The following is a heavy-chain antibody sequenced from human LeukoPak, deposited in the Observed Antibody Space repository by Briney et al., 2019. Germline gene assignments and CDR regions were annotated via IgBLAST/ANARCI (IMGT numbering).Heavy chain of an antibody. Sequence: GASVKVSCKASGYTFTSYAMNWVRQAPGQGLEWMGWINTNTGNPTYAQGFTGRFVFSLDTSVSTAYLQISSLKAEDTAVYYCAREGPNYYDSSGYGALGYWGQGTLVTVSS. D-gene: IGHD3-22*01. V-gene: IGHV7-4-1*02. J-gene: IGHJ4*02. CDR1: GYTFTSYA. CDR2: INTNTGNP. CDR3: AREGPNYYDSSGYGALGY.